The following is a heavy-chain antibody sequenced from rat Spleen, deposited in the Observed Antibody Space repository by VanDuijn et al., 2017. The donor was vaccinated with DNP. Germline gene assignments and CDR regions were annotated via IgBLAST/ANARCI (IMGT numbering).Heavy chain of an antibody. J-gene: IGHJ1*01. D-gene: IGHD1-4*01. CDR2: ITGSGGST. CDR1: GFTFSDYN. CDR3: ARGSGGVRWYFDF. Sequence: EVQLVESRGALVQPGRSLKLSCAASGFTFSDYNMAWIRQVPGQGLEWITSITGSGGSTYYPESAKGRFTISRDNAENTLYLQINSLRSEDTATYYCARGSGGVRWYFDFWGPGTMVTVSS. V-gene: IGHV5-25*01.